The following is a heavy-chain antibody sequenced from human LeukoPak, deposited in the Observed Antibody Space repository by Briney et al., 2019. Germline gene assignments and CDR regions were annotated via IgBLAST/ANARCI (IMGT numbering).Heavy chain of an antibody. Sequence: SGGSLRLSCAASGFTFSGYGMHWVRQAPGKGLEWVAVIWYDGSNKYYADSVKGRFTISRDDSKDTLYPQMNSLRVEDTAVYYCARDRGEMATDYWGQGTLVTVSS. V-gene: IGHV3-33*01. J-gene: IGHJ4*02. D-gene: IGHD5-24*01. CDR1: GFTFSGYG. CDR2: IWYDGSNK. CDR3: ARDRGEMATDY.